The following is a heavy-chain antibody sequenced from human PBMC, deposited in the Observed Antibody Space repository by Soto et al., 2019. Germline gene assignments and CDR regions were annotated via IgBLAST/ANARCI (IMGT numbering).Heavy chain of an antibody. J-gene: IGHJ3*02. CDR1: GFTFSSYG. D-gene: IGHD7-27*01. V-gene: IGHV3-30*03. CDR3: ASPKTGDAFDI. Sequence: QVQLVESGGGVVQPGRSLRLSCAASGFTFSSYGMFWVRQAPGKGLEWVAVISYDGSNKYYADSVKGRFTISRDNSKNTLYLQMNSLRAEDTAVYYCASPKTGDAFDIWGQGTMVTVSS. CDR2: ISYDGSNK.